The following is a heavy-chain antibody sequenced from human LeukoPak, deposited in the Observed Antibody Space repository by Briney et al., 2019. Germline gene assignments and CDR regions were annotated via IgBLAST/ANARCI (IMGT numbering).Heavy chain of an antibody. Sequence: GASVKVSCKASGHTFTGSYMHWVRQAPGQGLEWMGWINPNSGGTNYAQKFQGGVTMTRDTSISTPYMALGRQTSDDTAVYYCARGAGMEWANYYGDYWGQGTLVTVSS. D-gene: IGHD3-3*01. CDR1: GHTFTGSY. J-gene: IGHJ4*02. CDR2: INPNSGGT. V-gene: IGHV1-2*02. CDR3: ARGAGMEWANYYGDY.